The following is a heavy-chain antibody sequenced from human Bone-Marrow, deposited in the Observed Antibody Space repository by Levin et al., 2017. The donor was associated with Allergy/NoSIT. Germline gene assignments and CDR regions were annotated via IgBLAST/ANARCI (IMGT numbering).Heavy chain of an antibody. CDR3: ARGYYYDSSGYYEGAFDI. V-gene: IGHV4-30-4*01. D-gene: IGHD3-22*01. Sequence: SETLSLTCTVSGGSISSGDYYWSWIRQPPGKGLEWIGYIYYSGSTYYNPSLKSRVTISVDTSKNQFSLKLSSVTAADTAVYYCARGYYYDSSGYYEGAFDIWGQGTMVTVSS. J-gene: IGHJ3*02. CDR1: GGSISSGDYY. CDR2: IYYSGST.